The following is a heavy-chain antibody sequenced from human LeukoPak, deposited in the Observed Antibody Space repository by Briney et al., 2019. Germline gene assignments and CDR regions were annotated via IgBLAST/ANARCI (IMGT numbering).Heavy chain of an antibody. D-gene: IGHD1-14*01. CDR2: ISFGGSNK. CDR3: ARDIPRGTTTLDY. J-gene: IGHJ4*02. Sequence: PGRSLRLSCAASGFIFSDYDMHWVRQAPGKGLEWVAVISFGGSNKYYADSVKGRFTISRDNSRNTLYLQMNSLGVEDTAVYYCARDIPRGTTTLDYWGQGTLVTVSS. V-gene: IGHV3-33*08. CDR1: GFIFSDYD.